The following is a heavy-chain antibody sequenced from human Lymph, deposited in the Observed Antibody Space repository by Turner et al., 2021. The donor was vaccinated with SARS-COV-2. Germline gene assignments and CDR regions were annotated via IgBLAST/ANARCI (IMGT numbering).Heavy chain of an antibody. CDR3: ARDDINTLIAAAVPFDY. D-gene: IGHD6-13*01. J-gene: IGHJ4*02. CDR2: IWYDGSNK. V-gene: IGHV3-33*01. CDR1: GFTFSSYG. Sequence: QVQLVESGGGVVTPGRSLRPSCAATGFTFSSYGLHWVRQAPGKGLEWVAVIWYDGSNKYYADSVKGRFTISRDNSKNTLYLQMNSLRAEDTAVYYCARDDINTLIAAAVPFDYWGQGTLVTVSS.